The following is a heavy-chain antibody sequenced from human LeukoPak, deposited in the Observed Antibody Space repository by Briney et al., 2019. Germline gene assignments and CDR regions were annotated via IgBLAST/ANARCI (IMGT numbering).Heavy chain of an antibody. J-gene: IGHJ4*02. Sequence: ASVKVSCKASGYTFTSYGISWVRQAPGQGLEWMGWISAYNGNTNYAQKLQGRVTMTTDTSTSTAYMELRSLRSDDTAVYYCASARSIAAAHQPYDYWGQGTLVTVSS. CDR2: ISAYNGNT. CDR3: ASARSIAAAHQPYDY. V-gene: IGHV1-18*01. D-gene: IGHD6-13*01. CDR1: GYTFTSYG.